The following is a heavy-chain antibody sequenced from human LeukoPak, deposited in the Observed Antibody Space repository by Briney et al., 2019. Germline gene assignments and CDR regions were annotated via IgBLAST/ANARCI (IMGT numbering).Heavy chain of an antibody. CDR3: ARHYGP. D-gene: IGHD3-16*01. CDR2: IYYSGST. V-gene: IGHV4-59*01. Sequence: SETLSLTCTVSGGSISSYYWTWIRQPPGKGLEWIGHIYYSGSTTYNLSLQSRVTISVDTSKNQFSLKLSSVTAADTAVYYCARHYGPWGQGTLVTVSS. J-gene: IGHJ4*02. CDR1: GGSISSYY.